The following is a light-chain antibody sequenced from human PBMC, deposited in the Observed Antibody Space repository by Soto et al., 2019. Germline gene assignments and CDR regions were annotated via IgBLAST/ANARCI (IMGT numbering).Light chain of an antibody. CDR2: DDS. CDR3: QIWDTTGDPHVV. J-gene: IGLJ2*01. CDR1: KIGRKN. V-gene: IGLV3-21*02. Sequence: SYELTQTPSVSVAPGQTATIFCGGNKIGRKNVHWYQQRPGQAPVLVVYDDSDRPSGMSERFSGSNSGNTATLTISRVEAGDEADYFCQIWDTTGDPHVVFGGGTQLTVL.